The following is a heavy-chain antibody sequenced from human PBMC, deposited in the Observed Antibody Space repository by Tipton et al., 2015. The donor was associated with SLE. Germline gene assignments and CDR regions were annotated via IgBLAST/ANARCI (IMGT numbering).Heavy chain of an antibody. V-gene: IGHV3-23*01. J-gene: IGHJ4*02. Sequence: SLRLSCAASGFTFSSYAMSWVRQAPGKGLEWVSAISGSGGSTYYADSVKGRFTISRDNSRNTLYLQMISLRAEDTAVYYCARGGYCSGGSCLDYWGQGTLVTVSS. CDR1: GFTFSSYA. CDR2: ISGSGGST. D-gene: IGHD2-15*01. CDR3: ARGGYCSGGSCLDY.